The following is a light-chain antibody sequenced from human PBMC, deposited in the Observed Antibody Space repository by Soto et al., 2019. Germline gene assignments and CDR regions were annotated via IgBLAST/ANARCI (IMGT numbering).Light chain of an antibody. V-gene: IGLV2-8*01. J-gene: IGLJ2*01. CDR3: SSYAGFNVV. Sequence: QSALTQPPSASGSPGQSVTISCTGTSSDVGGYNYVSWYQQYPGKAPKVMIFEVSKRPSGVPDRFSGSKSGNTASLTVSGFQAEDEADYYCSSYAGFNVVFGGGTKLTVL. CDR1: SSDVGGYNY. CDR2: EVS.